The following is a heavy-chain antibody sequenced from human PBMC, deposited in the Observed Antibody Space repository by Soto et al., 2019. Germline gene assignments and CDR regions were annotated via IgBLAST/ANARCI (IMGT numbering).Heavy chain of an antibody. CDR2: ISYDGSNK. V-gene: IGHV3-30-3*01. D-gene: IGHD3-9*01. Sequence: VQLVESGGGLIQPGGSLRLSCAASGFTVSSNYMSWVRQAPGKGLEWVAVISYDGSNKYYADSVKGRFTISRDNSKNTLYLQMNSLRAEDTAVYYCARDGRYFDWLLRLDYWGQGTLVTVSS. CDR3: ARDGRYFDWLLRLDY. CDR1: GFTVSSNY. J-gene: IGHJ4*02.